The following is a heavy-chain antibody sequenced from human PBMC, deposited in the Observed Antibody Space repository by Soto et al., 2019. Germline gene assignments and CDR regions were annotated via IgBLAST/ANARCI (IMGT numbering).Heavy chain of an antibody. V-gene: IGHV4-31*03. CDR1: GGSISSGGYY. CDR2: IYYSGST. CDR3: GFGRFPSPVFDI. J-gene: IGHJ3*02. D-gene: IGHD3-10*01. Sequence: SETLSLTCTVSGGSISSGGYYWSWIRQRPGKGLEWIGYIYYSGSTYYNPSLKSRVTISVDTSKNQFSLKLSSVTAADTAVYYCGFGRFPSPVFDIWGQGTMVTVSS.